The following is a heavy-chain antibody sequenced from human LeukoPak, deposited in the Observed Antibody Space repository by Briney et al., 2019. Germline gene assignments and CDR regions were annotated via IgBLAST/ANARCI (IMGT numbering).Heavy chain of an antibody. CDR2: INPSGGST. D-gene: IGHD6-13*01. CDR3: ARGSSLSIAAGNQNWFDP. J-gene: IGHJ5*02. CDR1: GYTFTSYY. Sequence: ASVKVSCKASGYTFTSYYMHWVRQAPGQGLEWMGIINPSGGSTSYAQKFQGRVTMTRDMSTSTAYMELSSLRSEDMAVYYCARGSSLSIAAGNQNWFDPWGQGTLVTVSS. V-gene: IGHV1-46*01.